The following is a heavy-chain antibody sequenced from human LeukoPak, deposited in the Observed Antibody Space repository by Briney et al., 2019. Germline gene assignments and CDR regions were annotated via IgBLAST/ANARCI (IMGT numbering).Heavy chain of an antibody. CDR1: GGSFSGYY. CDR2: INHSGST. D-gene: IGHD6-13*01. J-gene: IGHJ4*02. Sequence: SETLSLTCAVYGGSFSGYYWSWIRQPPGKGLEWIGEINHSGSTNYNPSLKSRVTISVDTSKNQFSLKLSSVTAADTAVYYCARGRYCSSWYLFDYWGQGTLVTVSS. V-gene: IGHV4-34*01. CDR3: ARGRYCSSWYLFDY.